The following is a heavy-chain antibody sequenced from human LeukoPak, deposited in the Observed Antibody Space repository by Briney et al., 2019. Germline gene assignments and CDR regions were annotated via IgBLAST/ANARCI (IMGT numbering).Heavy chain of an antibody. D-gene: IGHD6-19*01. V-gene: IGHV3-20*04. CDR3: ARVGYSSAWYVGVY. CDR2: INWNGDST. J-gene: IGHJ4*02. CDR1: GFTFDQYG. Sequence: PGGSLRLSCTASGFTFDQYGMNWVGQAPGKGLEWVSGINWNGDSTGYADSVKGRFTISRDNAKNSLYLQMNSLRAEDTALYYCARVGYSSAWYVGVYWGQGTLVTVSS.